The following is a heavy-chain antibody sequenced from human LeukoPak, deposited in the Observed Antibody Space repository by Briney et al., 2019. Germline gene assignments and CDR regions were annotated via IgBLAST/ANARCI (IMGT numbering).Heavy chain of an antibody. Sequence: GASVKVSCKVSGYTLTELSMHWVRQAPGKGLEWMGGFDPEDGETIYAQKFQGRVTMTEDTSTDTAYMELSSLRSEDTAVYYCATGGWKQLWTNFDYWGQGTLVTVSS. CDR1: GYTLTELS. CDR2: FDPEDGET. CDR3: ATGGWKQLWTNFDY. D-gene: IGHD5-18*01. V-gene: IGHV1-24*01. J-gene: IGHJ4*02.